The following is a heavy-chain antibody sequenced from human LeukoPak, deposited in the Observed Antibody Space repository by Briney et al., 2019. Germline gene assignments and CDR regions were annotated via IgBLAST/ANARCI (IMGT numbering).Heavy chain of an antibody. D-gene: IGHD3-22*01. CDR2: IIPIFGTA. CDR1: GGTFSSYA. V-gene: IGHV1-69*05. CDR3: ARDRGRYYYDSSGSFDY. J-gene: IGHJ4*02. Sequence: ASVKVSCKASGGTFSSYAISWVRQAPGQGLEWMGGIIPIFGTANYVQKFQGRVTITTDESTSTAYMELSSLRSEDTAVYYCARDRGRYYYDSSGSFDYWGQGTLVTVSS.